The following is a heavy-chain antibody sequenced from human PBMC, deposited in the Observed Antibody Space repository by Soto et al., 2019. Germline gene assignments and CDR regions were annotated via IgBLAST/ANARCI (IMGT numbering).Heavy chain of an antibody. CDR1: GYTFTDYS. V-gene: IGHV1-2*02. D-gene: IGHD2-15*01. J-gene: IGHJ3*02. Sequence: QVQLVQSGAEVKKPGASVKVSCKASGYTFTDYSVHWVRQAPGQGLEWMGWISPSSGGTNYAQKFQGRVTMTRDTSISTAYMELSRLTSDDTAVYYCARAATGWGNAFDIWGQGTMVTVSS. CDR3: ARAATGWGNAFDI. CDR2: ISPSSGGT.